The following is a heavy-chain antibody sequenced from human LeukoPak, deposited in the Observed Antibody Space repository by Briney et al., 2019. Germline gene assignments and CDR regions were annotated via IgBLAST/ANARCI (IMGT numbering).Heavy chain of an antibody. CDR2: ISSSGSTI. J-gene: IGHJ6*03. V-gene: IGHV3-48*03. CDR1: GFTFSSYE. CDR3: ARGLDYYYYMDV. Sequence: GGSLTLSCAASGFTFSSYEMNWVRQAPGKGLEWVSYISSSGSTIYYADSVKGRFTISRDNAKNSLYLQMNSLRAEDTAVYYCARGLDYYYYMDVWGKGTTVTISS. D-gene: IGHD3-16*01.